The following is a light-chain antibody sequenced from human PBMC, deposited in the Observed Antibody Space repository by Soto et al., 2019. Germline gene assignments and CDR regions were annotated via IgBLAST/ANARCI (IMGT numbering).Light chain of an antibody. Sequence: EIVMTQSPDTLSVSPGETATLSCRASQSVGSNLAWYQQKPGQAPRLVISDASTRAAGLPARFSGSGSGAEFTLTISRLQSEDFAVYYCQQSNNWPKTFGQGTKVEIK. V-gene: IGKV3-15*01. CDR3: QQSNNWPKT. CDR2: DAS. CDR1: QSVGSN. J-gene: IGKJ1*01.